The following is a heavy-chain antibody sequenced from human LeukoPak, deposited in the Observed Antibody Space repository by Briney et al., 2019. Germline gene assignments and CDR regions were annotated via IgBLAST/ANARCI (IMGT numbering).Heavy chain of an antibody. CDR2: ISGSGGST. Sequence: GGALRLSRAASGFTLSSYAMSWVRQAPGKGLKWVSAISGSGGSTYYADSAKGRFTIHRDNYKNTLYIQMHSLRAEDTAVYYCAKDSDATYYYDSSGPGEGFHYWGQGTLVTVSS. CDR3: AKDSDATYYYDSSGPGEGFHY. J-gene: IGHJ4*02. V-gene: IGHV3-23*01. D-gene: IGHD3-22*01. CDR1: GFTLSSYA.